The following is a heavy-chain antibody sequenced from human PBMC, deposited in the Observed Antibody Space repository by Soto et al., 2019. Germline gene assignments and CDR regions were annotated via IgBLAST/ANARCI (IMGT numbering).Heavy chain of an antibody. CDR1: GGSFSGYY. J-gene: IGHJ4*02. CDR2: INHSGST. D-gene: IGHD1-26*01. V-gene: IGHV4-34*01. CDR3: ARESGGHSGSYYFDY. Sequence: SETLSLTCAVYGGSFSGYYWSWIRQPPGKGLEWIGEINHSGSTNYNPSLKSRVTISVDTSKNQFSLKLSSVTAADTAVYYCARESGGHSGSYYFDYWGQGTLVTVS.